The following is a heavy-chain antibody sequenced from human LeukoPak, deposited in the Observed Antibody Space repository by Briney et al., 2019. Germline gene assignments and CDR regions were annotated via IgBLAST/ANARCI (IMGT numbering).Heavy chain of an antibody. Sequence: GGSLRLSCAASGFTFSSYGMHWVRQAPGKGLEWVAFISHDGSNKYYADSVKGRFTISGDNSKNTLYLQMNNLRADDTAVYYCAKARYDGEVMIAATDYWGQGTLVTVSS. CDR2: ISHDGSNK. V-gene: IGHV3-30*18. J-gene: IGHJ4*02. D-gene: IGHD2-15*01. CDR3: AKARYDGEVMIAATDY. CDR1: GFTFSSYG.